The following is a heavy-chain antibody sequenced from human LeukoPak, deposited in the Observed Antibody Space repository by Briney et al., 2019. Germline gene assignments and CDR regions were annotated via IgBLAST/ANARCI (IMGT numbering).Heavy chain of an antibody. Sequence: KPSETLSLTCTVSGGSISSYYWSWIRQPPGKGLEWIGYIYYSGSTNYNPSLKSRVTMSVDTSKNQFSLKLSSVTAADTAVYYCAALGIPLALTFWGQGTLVTVSS. V-gene: IGHV4-59*01. CDR1: GGSISSYY. J-gene: IGHJ1*01. D-gene: IGHD3-10*01. CDR3: AALGIPLALTF. CDR2: IYYSGST.